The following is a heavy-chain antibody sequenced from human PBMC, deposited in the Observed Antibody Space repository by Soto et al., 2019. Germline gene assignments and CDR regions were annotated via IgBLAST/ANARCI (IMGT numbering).Heavy chain of an antibody. Sequence: ASVKVSSKASGGTFLIYGIIWVRQAPGQGLEWMGWISPYIGNTNYAQKLQGRVTMTADTSASTAYMELRSLRSDDTAVYYCAGDLIAVAGSNWFDPWGQGTLVTVSS. CDR2: ISPYIGNT. J-gene: IGHJ5*02. V-gene: IGHV1-18*01. CDR3: AGDLIAVAGSNWFDP. CDR1: GGTFLIYG. D-gene: IGHD6-19*01.